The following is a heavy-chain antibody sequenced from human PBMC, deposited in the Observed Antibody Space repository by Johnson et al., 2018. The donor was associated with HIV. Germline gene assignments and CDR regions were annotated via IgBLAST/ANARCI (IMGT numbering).Heavy chain of an antibody. J-gene: IGHJ3*02. CDR2: ISSNGGST. Sequence: EKLVESGGGLVQPGGSLRLSCAASGFTFSSYAMHWVRQPPGKGLEYVSAISSNGGSTYYANSVKGRFTISRDNSKNTLYLQMGSLRAEDMAVYYCNTDAFDIWGQGTRVTVSS. CDR1: GFTFSSYA. CDR3: NTDAFDI. V-gene: IGHV3-64*01.